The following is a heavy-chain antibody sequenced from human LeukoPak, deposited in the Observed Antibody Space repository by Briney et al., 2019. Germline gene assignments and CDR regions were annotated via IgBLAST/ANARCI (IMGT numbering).Heavy chain of an antibody. J-gene: IGHJ4*02. CDR3: ARDGPGVTIFGVFIIDYFDY. V-gene: IGHV1-18*01. Sequence: ASVKVSCKASGYTFTNYGISWVRQAPGQGLEWMGWISAYNSNTNYAQKFQGRVTMTTDTSTSTAYMELRSLRSDDTAVYYCARDGPGVTIFGVFIIDYFDYWGQGTLVTVSS. D-gene: IGHD3-3*01. CDR2: ISAYNSNT. CDR1: GYTFTNYG.